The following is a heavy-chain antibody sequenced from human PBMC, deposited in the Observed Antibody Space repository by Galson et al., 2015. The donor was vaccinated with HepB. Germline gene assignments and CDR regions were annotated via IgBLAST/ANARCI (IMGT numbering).Heavy chain of an antibody. D-gene: IGHD3-16*02. CDR1: GFTFRSYW. Sequence: SLRLSCAASGFTFRSYWMSWVRQAPGKGLEWVANIKQDGSEKYYVDSVKGRFTISRDNAKNSLYLQMNSLSAEDTAVYYCAREGSYSPYDYVWGTYRYDAFDIWGQGTMVTVSS. J-gene: IGHJ3*02. CDR3: AREGSYSPYDYVWGTYRYDAFDI. CDR2: IKQDGSEK. V-gene: IGHV3-7*03.